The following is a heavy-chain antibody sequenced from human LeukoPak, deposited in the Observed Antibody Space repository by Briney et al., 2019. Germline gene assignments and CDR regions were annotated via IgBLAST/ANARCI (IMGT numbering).Heavy chain of an antibody. V-gene: IGHV3-74*01. CDR3: TADLRRTYRDSSDYLLSDS. J-gene: IGHJ4*02. CDR1: GFSFSSYW. CDR2: IKTDGSSA. D-gene: IGHD3-22*01. Sequence: GGSLRLSCAASGFSFSSYWMHWVRQAPGKGLVWVSRIKTDGSSATYADSVKGRFTISRDNAKNTLYLQMNSLKTEDTAVYYCTADLRRTYRDSSDYLLSDSWGQGTLVTVSS.